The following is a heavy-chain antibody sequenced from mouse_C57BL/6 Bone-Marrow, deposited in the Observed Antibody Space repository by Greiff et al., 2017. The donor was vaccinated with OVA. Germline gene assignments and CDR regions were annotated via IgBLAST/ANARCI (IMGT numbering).Heavy chain of an antibody. Sequence: EVQLQQSGPELVKPGASVKISCKASGYSFTDYNMNWVKQSHGKSLEWIGVINTNYGTTSYNQKFKGKATLTVDQSSSTAYMQLNSLTSEDSAFYYCARGDYGSSYVYYFDYWGQGTTLTVSS. J-gene: IGHJ2*01. D-gene: IGHD1-1*01. V-gene: IGHV1-39*01. CDR1: GYSFTDYN. CDR2: INTNYGTT. CDR3: ARGDYGSSYVYYFDY.